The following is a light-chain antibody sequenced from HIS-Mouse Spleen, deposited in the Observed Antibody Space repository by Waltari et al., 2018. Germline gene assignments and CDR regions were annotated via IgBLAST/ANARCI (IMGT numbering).Light chain of an antibody. V-gene: IGLV7-46*01. J-gene: IGLJ3*02. CDR2: DTS. Sequence: QAVVTQEPSLTVSPGGTVTLTCGSSTGAVTSGHYPYWFQQKPGQAPRKLIYDTSNHPSWTPARFSGSLLGGKAALTLSGAQPEDEAEYYCLLSYSGARVFGGGTKLTVL. CDR3: LLSYSGARV. CDR1: TGAVTSGHY.